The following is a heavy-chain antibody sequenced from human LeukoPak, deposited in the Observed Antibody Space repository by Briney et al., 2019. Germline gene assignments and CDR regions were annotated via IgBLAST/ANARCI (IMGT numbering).Heavy chain of an antibody. V-gene: IGHV1-46*01. CDR1: GYTFTTYY. D-gene: IGHD3-9*01. J-gene: IGHJ4*02. Sequence: WASVKVSCKASGYTFTTYYVHWVRQAPGQGLEWMGIINPSGGSTTYAQKFRGRLTMTRDMSTSTVYMELSSLRSEDTAVYYCARGSRPVYNLLTGKRYFDYWGQGTLLTVSS. CDR3: ARGSRPVYNLLTGKRYFDY. CDR2: INPSGGST.